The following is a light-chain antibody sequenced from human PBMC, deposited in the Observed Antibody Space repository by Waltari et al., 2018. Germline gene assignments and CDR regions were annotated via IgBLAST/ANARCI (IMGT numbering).Light chain of an antibody. CDR2: DAS. Sequence: DMQMTQSPSSVSAAVGDRVTITGHASEDIRNFLNWYQLRPGQAPKLLIYDASNLRGGVPSRFSASGSETVFSFTISILQPEDFAPFYCRQFENLPLTFGGGTTVEI. J-gene: IGKJ4*01. CDR1: EDIRNF. CDR3: RQFENLPLT. V-gene: IGKV1-33*01.